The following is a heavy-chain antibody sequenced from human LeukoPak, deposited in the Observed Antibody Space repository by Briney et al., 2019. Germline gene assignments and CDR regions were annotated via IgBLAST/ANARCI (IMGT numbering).Heavy chain of an antibody. D-gene: IGHD2-2*01. CDR3: ARVGYCSSTSCYFPFDI. CDR2: ISYDGSNK. CDR1: GFTFSSYA. Sequence: GGSLRLSCAASGFTFSSYAMHRARQAPGKGLEWVAVISYDGSNKYYADSVKGRFTISRDNSKDTLYLQMNSLRAEDTAVYYCARVGYCSSTSCYFPFDIWGQGTMVTVSS. J-gene: IGHJ3*02. V-gene: IGHV3-30-3*01.